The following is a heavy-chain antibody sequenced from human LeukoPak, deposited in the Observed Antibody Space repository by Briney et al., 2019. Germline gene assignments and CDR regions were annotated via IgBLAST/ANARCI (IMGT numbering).Heavy chain of an antibody. V-gene: IGHV1-69*13. CDR2: IIPIFGTA. Sequence: SVKASCKASGGTFSSYAISWVRQAPGQGLEWMGGIIPIFGTANYAQKFQGRVTITADESTSTAYMELSSLRSEDTAVYYCARGYWDQLLLRASYMDVWGKGTTVTVSS. D-gene: IGHD2-2*01. J-gene: IGHJ6*03. CDR3: ARGYWDQLLLRASYMDV. CDR1: GGTFSSYA.